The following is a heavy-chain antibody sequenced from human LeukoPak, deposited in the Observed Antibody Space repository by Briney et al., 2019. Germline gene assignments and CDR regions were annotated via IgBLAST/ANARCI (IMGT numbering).Heavy chain of an antibody. CDR2: ISSSSGTI. CDR1: GFTFSKYN. J-gene: IGHJ4*02. D-gene: IGHD6-25*01. V-gene: IGHV3-48*01. CDR3: ARGRPSDY. Sequence: GGSLRLSCAASGFTFSKYNKNWVRQDPREGRAWVAYISSSSGTIYYANSVKGRFTISRDNAKNSLYLQMSSLRAEDAAECFCARGRPSDYWGQGTLVTVSP.